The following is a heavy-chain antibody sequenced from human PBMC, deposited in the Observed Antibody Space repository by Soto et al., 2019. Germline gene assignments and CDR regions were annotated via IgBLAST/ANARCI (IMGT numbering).Heavy chain of an antibody. V-gene: IGHV3-21*01. D-gene: IGHD5-12*01. CDR2: ISTSSNYI. CDR1: GFTFSSYS. CDR3: ARGSIVATSLTPFDY. Sequence: EVQLVESGGGLVKPGGSLRLSCAASGFTFSSYSMNWVRQAPGMRLEWVSSISTSSNYIYYADSVKGRFTVSRDNAKNSLFLQINSLRDEDTAVYYCARGSIVATSLTPFDYWGQGTLVTVSS. J-gene: IGHJ4*02.